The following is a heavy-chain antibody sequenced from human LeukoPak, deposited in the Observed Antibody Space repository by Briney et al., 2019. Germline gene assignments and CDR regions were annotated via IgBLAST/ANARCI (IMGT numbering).Heavy chain of an antibody. CDR3: AREWHHVFDY. D-gene: IGHD5-12*01. CDR2: IYPRESP. CDR1: SGSISSYS. V-gene: IGHV4-4*07. J-gene: IGHJ4*02. Sequence: SETLSLTCTVSSGSISSYSWSWMRQPAGKGLEWIGRIYPRESPNYNPSLKSRVIMSVDKSKNQFSLKLRSVTAADIAVYYCAREWHHVFDYWGQGNLVTVSS.